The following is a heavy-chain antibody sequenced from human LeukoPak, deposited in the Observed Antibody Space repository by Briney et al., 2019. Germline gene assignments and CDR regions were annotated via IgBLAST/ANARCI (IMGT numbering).Heavy chain of an antibody. CDR1: GYTFTVYY. J-gene: IGHJ3*02. CDR2: INPNSGGT. V-gene: IGHV1-2*02. Sequence: ASVTVSFKASGYTFTVYYMHWVRQAPGQGMEWMGWINPNSGGTNYAQKFQGRVTMTRDTSISTAYMELSRLRSDDTAVYYCAREIRVLGFGAAFDIWGQGTMVTVSS. D-gene: IGHD3-10*01. CDR3: AREIRVLGFGAAFDI.